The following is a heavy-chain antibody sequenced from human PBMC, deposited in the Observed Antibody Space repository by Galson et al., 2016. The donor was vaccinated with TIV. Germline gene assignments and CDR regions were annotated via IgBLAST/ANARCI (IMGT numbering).Heavy chain of an antibody. J-gene: IGHJ6*02. V-gene: IGHV1-69*13. CDR1: GVTFSLHA. CDR2: IIPMFGTA. D-gene: IGHD2-2*01. CDR3: ARPRGGVQHQHYYSMDV. Sequence: SVKVSCKASGVTFSLHAISWVRQAPGQGLEWMGGIIPMFGTANYAQKFQGRATITADESTNTAYMELSSLRSEDAAVYYCARPRGGVQHQHYYSMDVWGQGTTITVSS.